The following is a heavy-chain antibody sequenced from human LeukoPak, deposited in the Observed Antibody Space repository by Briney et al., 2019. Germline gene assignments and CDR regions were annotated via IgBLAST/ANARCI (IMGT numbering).Heavy chain of an antibody. CDR3: ARDSDYDYYFDY. CDR1: GFTFSPYS. D-gene: IGHD3-22*01. V-gene: IGHV3-21*01. J-gene: IGHJ4*02. CDR2: ISSSSSYI. Sequence: PGGSLRLSCAASGFTFSPYSMNWVRQAPGKGLEWVSSISSSSSYIYYADSVKGRFTISRDNAKNSLYLQMNSLRAEDTAVCYCARDSDYDYYFDYWGQGTLVTVSS.